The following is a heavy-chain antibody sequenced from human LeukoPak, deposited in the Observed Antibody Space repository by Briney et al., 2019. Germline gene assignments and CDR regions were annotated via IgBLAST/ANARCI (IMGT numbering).Heavy chain of an antibody. CDR3: AKERVRGVIFDAFDI. J-gene: IGHJ3*02. CDR1: GFTFSSYA. Sequence: GGSLRLSCAASGFTFSSYAMHWVRQAPGKGLERVAVMSYDGNNRYYTDSVKGRFTISRDNSKNTVYLQMNSLRAEDTAVYYCAKERVRGVIFDAFDIWGQGTMVTVSS. D-gene: IGHD3-10*01. CDR2: MSYDGNNR. V-gene: IGHV3-30*18.